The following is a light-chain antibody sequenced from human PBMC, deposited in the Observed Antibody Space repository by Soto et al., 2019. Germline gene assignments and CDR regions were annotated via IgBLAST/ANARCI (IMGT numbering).Light chain of an antibody. CDR2: EVS. CDR1: SSDVGGYNY. J-gene: IGLJ1*01. CDR3: SSSTSSSTYV. V-gene: IGLV2-14*01. Sequence: QSALTQPASVSGSPGQAITISGTGTSSDVGGYNYVSWSQQHPGKAPQLMIYEVSNRPSGVSNRFSGSKSGNTASLTISGLQAEEEADYYCSSSTSSSTYVFGTGTKLTVL.